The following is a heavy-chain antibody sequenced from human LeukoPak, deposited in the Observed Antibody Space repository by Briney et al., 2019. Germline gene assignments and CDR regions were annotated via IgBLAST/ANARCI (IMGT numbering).Heavy chain of an antibody. CDR2: ISVGSDVI. J-gene: IGHJ6*03. CDR1: GLTFSNSA. V-gene: IGHV3-23*01. Sequence: GGSLRLSCAVSGLTFSNSAMSWVRQAPEKGLEWVSAISVGSDVIYYADSVKGRFAISRDNSKHTVYLQMDSLRAEDTALYHCARGGGNGLYYYMDVWGKGTTVTVSS. D-gene: IGHD4-23*01. CDR3: ARGGGNGLYYYMDV.